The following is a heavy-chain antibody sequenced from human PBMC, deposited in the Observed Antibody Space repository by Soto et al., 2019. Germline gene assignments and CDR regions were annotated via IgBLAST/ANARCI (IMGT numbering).Heavy chain of an antibody. Sequence: SETLSLTCSVSGGSITSGGYYWKWIRQHPGKGLEWIGYIYYGGITYYNPSLKSRITISRDNSKNTLYLQMTSLRAEDTAVYYCAKDKGGDGWPLFDNWGQGTLVTVSS. V-gene: IGHV4-31*03. J-gene: IGHJ4*02. CDR3: AKDKGGDGWPLFDN. CDR2: IYYGGIT. CDR1: GGSITSGGYY. D-gene: IGHD2-21*01.